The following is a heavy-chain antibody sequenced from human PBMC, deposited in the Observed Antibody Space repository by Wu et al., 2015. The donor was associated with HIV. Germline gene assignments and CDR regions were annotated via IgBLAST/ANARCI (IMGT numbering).Heavy chain of an antibody. D-gene: IGHD2-2*01. Sequence: QVQLVQSGAEVKKPGSSVKVSCKTSGGSFSSYAMNWVRQAPGQGLEWMGRIIPMFGTVNYTQKFQGRVTITADESTKTAYTELSSLRSEDTAVYYCARARTTLHYYYYMDVWGKGTTVTVSS. V-gene: IGHV1-69*13. CDR1: GGSFSSYA. CDR3: ARARTTLHYYYYMDV. CDR2: IIPMFGTV. J-gene: IGHJ6*03.